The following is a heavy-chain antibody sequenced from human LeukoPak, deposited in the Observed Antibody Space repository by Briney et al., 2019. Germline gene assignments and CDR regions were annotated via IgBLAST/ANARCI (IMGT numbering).Heavy chain of an antibody. V-gene: IGHV5-51*01. CDR1: GYSFTSYW. D-gene: IGHD3-22*01. J-gene: IGHJ4*02. CDR3: ARTAYYYDSSGYYVFDY. Sequence: GESLKISCKGSGYSFTSYWIGWVRQMPGKGLEWMGIIYPGDSDTRYSPSFQGQVTISADKSISTAYLQWSSLKASDTAMYYCARTAYYYDSSGYYVFDYWGQGTLVTVSS. CDR2: IYPGDSDT.